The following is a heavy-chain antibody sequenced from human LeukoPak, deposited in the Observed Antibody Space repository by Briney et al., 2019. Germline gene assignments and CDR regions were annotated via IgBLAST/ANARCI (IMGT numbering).Heavy chain of an antibody. CDR2: IYHSGST. D-gene: IGHD6-19*01. CDR3: ARPDSVAGAFDY. Sequence: SETLSLTCAVSGYSTSSGYYWGWIRQPPGKGLEWIGSIYHSGSTYYNPSLKSRVTISVDTSKNQFSLKLSSVTAADTAVYYCARPDSVAGAFDYWGQGTLVTVSS. V-gene: IGHV4-38-2*01. J-gene: IGHJ4*02. CDR1: GYSTSSGYY.